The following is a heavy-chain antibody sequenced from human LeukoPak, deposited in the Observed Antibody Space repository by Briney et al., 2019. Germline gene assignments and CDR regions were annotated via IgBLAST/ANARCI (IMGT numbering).Heavy chain of an antibody. CDR3: ARDLVRDYGDYVYYFDY. V-gene: IGHV3-21*01. CDR1: GFTFSSYS. J-gene: IGHJ4*02. CDR2: ISSSSSYI. D-gene: IGHD4-17*01. Sequence: GGSLRLSCAASGFTFSSYSMNWVRQAPGKGLEWVSFISSSSSYIYYADSVKGRFTISRDNAKNSLYLQMNSLRAEDTAVYYCARDLVRDYGDYVYYFDYWGQGTLVTVSS.